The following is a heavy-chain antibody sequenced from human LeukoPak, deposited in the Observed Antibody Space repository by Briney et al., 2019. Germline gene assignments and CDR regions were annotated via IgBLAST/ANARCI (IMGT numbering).Heavy chain of an antibody. Sequence: SETLSLTCAVYGGSFSGYYWSWIRQPPGKGLEWIGEINHSGSTNYNPSLKSRVTISVDTSKNQFSLKLSSVTAADTAVYYCARGEYCSGGSCYWGYYFDYWGQGTLVTVSS. V-gene: IGHV4-34*01. CDR2: INHSGST. D-gene: IGHD2-15*01. CDR3: ARGEYCSGGSCYWGYYFDY. J-gene: IGHJ4*02. CDR1: GGSFSGYY.